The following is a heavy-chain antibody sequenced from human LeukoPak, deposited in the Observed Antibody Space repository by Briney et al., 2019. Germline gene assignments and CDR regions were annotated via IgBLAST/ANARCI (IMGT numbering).Heavy chain of an antibody. V-gene: IGHV1-24*01. J-gene: IGHJ3*02. CDR1: GYTLTELS. CDR2: FDPEDGET. CDR3: AIGTHPLFVAAFDI. D-gene: IGHD2-21*01. Sequence: ASVTVSCKVSGYTLTELSMHWVRQAPGKGLEWMGGFDPEDGETIYAQKFQGRVTMTEDTSTDTAYMELSSLRSEDTAVYYCAIGTHPLFVAAFDIWGQGTMVTVSS.